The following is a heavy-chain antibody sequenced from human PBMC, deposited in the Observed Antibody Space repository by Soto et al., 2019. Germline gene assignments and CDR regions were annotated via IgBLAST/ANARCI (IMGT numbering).Heavy chain of an antibody. D-gene: IGHD3-16*02. CDR3: AKEAGELSTRSFDY. V-gene: IGHV3-21*01. Sequence: EVQLVESGGGLVKPGGSLRLSCAASGFTFSSYSMNWVRQAPGKGLGWVSSISSSSSYIYYAASVKGRFTISRDNAKNSLYLQMNSLRAEDTAVYYCAKEAGELSTRSFDYWGQGALVTVSS. J-gene: IGHJ4*02. CDR1: GFTFSSYS. CDR2: ISSSSSYI.